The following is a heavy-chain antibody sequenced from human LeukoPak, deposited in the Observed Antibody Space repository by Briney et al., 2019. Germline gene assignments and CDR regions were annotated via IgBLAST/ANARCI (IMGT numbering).Heavy chain of an antibody. CDR3: AKASDIVATSFGNY. CDR1: GFTFSSYA. J-gene: IGHJ4*02. CDR2: ISGSGGST. Sequence: PGGSLRLSCAASGFTFSSYAMSWVRQAPGKGLGWVSAISGSGGSTYYADSVKGRFTISRDNSKNTLYLQMNSLRAEDTAVYYCAKASDIVATSFGNYWGQGTLVTVSS. V-gene: IGHV3-23*01. D-gene: IGHD5-12*01.